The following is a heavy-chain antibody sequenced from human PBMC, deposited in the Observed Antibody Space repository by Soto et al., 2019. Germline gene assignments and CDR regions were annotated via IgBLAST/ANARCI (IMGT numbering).Heavy chain of an antibody. D-gene: IGHD3-22*01. CDR3: AKGPHYDSSGYYYNYGMDV. J-gene: IGHJ6*02. CDR1: GFTFSSYA. Sequence: GGSLRLSCAASGFTFSSYAMSWVRQAPGKGLEWVSAISGSGGSTYYADSVKGRFTISRDNSKNTLYLQMNSLRAEDTAVYYCAKGPHYDSSGYYYNYGMDVWGQGTTVTVSS. V-gene: IGHV3-23*01. CDR2: ISGSGGST.